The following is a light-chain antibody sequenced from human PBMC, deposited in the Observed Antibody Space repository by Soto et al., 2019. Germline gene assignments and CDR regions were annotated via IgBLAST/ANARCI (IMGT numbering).Light chain of an antibody. CDR3: QQYNNWPYP. V-gene: IGKV3-15*01. CDR1: QSISSN. CDR2: GAS. Sequence: EIVMTQSPATLSVSPGERATLSCRASQSISSNLAWYQQKPGQAPRLLIYGASSRATGLPARFSGSGSGTEFTLTISSLQSEDFAVYYCQQYNNWPYPFGQGTKLEI. J-gene: IGKJ2*01.